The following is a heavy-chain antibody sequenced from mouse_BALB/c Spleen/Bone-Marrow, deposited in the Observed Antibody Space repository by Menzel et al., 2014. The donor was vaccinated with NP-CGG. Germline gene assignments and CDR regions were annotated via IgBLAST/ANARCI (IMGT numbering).Heavy chain of an antibody. CDR3: VRSTGAMDY. D-gene: IGHD3-2*01. CDR2: INPSTGYT. V-gene: IGHV1-7*01. CDR1: GYTFTSYW. J-gene: IGHJ4*01. Sequence: VQLQQSGAELAKPGASVKMSCKASGYTFTSYWMHWVKQRPGQGLEWIGYINPSTGYTEYSQKLKDKATLTADKSSSTAHMQLSSLTSEDSAVYYCVRSTGAMDYWGQGTSVTVSS.